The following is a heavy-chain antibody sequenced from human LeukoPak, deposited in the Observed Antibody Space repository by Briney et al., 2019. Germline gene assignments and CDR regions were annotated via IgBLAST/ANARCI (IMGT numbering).Heavy chain of an antibody. CDR3: ARQELTGGWFDP. CDR2: IFYSGST. CDR1: SGSITSGSHY. D-gene: IGHD1-14*01. J-gene: IGHJ5*02. Sequence: SETLSLTCTVSSGSITSGSHYWGWIRQPPGKGLEWIGSIFYSGSTYYNLSLKSRVTMSVDTSKNQFSLKLTSVTAADTAVYYCARQELTGGWFDPWGQGTLVTVSS. V-gene: IGHV4-39*07.